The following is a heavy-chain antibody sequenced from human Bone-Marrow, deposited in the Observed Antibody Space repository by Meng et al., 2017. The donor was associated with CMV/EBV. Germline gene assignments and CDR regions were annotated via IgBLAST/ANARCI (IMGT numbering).Heavy chain of an antibody. CDR3: AREATLYSSSWAVFDY. CDR2: IIPIFGTA. J-gene: IGHJ4*02. D-gene: IGHD6-13*01. Sequence: SVKVSCKASGYTFTGSYMHWVRQAPGQGLEWMGGIIPIFGTANYAQKFQGRVTITTDESTGTAYMELSSLGSEVTAGYYFAREATLYSSSWAVFDYWGQGTLVTVSS. V-gene: IGHV1-69*05. CDR1: GYTFTGSY.